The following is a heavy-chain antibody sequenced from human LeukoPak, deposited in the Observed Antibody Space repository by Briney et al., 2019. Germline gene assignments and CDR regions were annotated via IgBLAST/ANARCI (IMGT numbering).Heavy chain of an antibody. V-gene: IGHV3-9*01. CDR1: GFTFENYA. CDR3: VKAGGAGSYYYWFDS. J-gene: IGHJ5*01. Sequence: GGSLRLSCAASGFTFENYAMHWVRQTPEKGLEWVSGISWNTDTIGYADSVKGRFTISRDNAKNSLFLQMNSLRPEDTALYYSVKAGGAGSYYYWFDSWGQGTLVTVSS. CDR2: ISWNTDTI. D-gene: IGHD3-10*01.